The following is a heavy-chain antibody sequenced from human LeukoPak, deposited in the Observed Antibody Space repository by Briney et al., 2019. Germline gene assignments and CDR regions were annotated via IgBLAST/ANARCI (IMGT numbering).Heavy chain of an antibody. V-gene: IGHV3-48*01. Sequence: GGSLRLSCAASGFTFSHYSMNWVRQAPGEGLEWISYISSSSATIYYADSVKGRFTISRDNSKNTLYLQMNSLRAEDTAVYYCARGAIFGVVILMFDYWGQGTLVTVSS. J-gene: IGHJ4*02. CDR3: ARGAIFGVVILMFDY. D-gene: IGHD3-3*01. CDR1: GFTFSHYS. CDR2: ISSSSATI.